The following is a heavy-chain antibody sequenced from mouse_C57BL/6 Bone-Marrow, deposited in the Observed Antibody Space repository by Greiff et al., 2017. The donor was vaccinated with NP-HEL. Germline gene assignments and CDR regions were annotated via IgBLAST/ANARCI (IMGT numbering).Heavy chain of an antibody. CDR1: GYTFTDYN. CDR3: ARRNYYGSSLFAY. V-gene: IGHV1-18*01. D-gene: IGHD1-1*01. Sequence: VHVKQSGPELVKPGASVKIPCKASGYTFTDYNMDWVKQSHGKSLEWIGDINPNNGGTIYNQKFKGKATLTVDKSSSTAYMELRSLTSEDTAVYYCARRNYYGSSLFAYWGQGTLVTVSA. J-gene: IGHJ3*01. CDR2: INPNNGGT.